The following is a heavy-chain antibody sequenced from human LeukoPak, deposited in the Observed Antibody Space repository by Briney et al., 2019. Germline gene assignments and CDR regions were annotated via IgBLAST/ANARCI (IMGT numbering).Heavy chain of an antibody. CDR2: IDPSDSYT. CDR1: GYNFTSYW. J-gene: IGHJ4*02. Sequence: GESLRISFKGSGYNFTSYWISWVRPVPGKGLGWMGRIDPSDSYTNYSPSFQGHVTISADQSISTAYLQWSSLKASDTAMYYCARHAYRIAVAYWGQGTLVTVSS. CDR3: ARHAYRIAVAY. V-gene: IGHV5-10-1*01. D-gene: IGHD6-19*01.